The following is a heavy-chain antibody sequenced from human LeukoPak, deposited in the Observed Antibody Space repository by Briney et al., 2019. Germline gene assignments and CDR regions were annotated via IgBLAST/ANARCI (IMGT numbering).Heavy chain of an antibody. J-gene: IGHJ5*02. CDR1: GGSISSGNYY. CDR2: IYTSGST. Sequence: KPSQTLSLTCTVSGGSISSGNYYWSWIRQPAGKGLEWIGRIYTSGSTNYNPSLKSRVTMSVDTSKNQFSLKLSSVTAADTAVYYCARDVTHVGYDFWKGNWFDPWGQGTLVTVSS. V-gene: IGHV4-61*02. CDR3: ARDVTHVGYDFWKGNWFDP. D-gene: IGHD3-3*01.